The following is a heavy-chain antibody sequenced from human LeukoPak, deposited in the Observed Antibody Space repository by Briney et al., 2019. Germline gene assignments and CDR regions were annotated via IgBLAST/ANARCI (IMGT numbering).Heavy chain of an antibody. CDR2: IYSSGST. J-gene: IGHJ4*02. D-gene: IGHD2-15*01. CDR3: ASVSHWCSGGSCYSGFDY. CDR1: GGSFSGYY. V-gene: IGHV4-34*01. Sequence: SETLSLTCAVYGGSFSGYYWGWIRQPPGKGLEWIGIIYSSGSTYYNPSLKSRVTISVDTSKNQFSLKLSSVTAADTAVYYCASVSHWCSGGSCYSGFDYWGQGTLVTVSS.